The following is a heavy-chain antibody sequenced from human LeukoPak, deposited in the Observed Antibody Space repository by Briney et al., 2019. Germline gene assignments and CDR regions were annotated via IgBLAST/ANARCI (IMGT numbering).Heavy chain of an antibody. D-gene: IGHD3-9*01. V-gene: IGHV4-34*01. CDR1: GGSFSGYY. CDR2: INHSGST. CDR3: ARDWYYDILTGYYSDYWYFDL. Sequence: PSETLSLTCAVYGGSFSGYYWSWIRQPPGKGLEWIGEINHSGSTNYNPSLKSRVTISVDTSKNQFSLKLSSVTAADTAVYYCARDWYYDILTGYYSDYWYFDLWGRGTLVTVSS. J-gene: IGHJ2*01.